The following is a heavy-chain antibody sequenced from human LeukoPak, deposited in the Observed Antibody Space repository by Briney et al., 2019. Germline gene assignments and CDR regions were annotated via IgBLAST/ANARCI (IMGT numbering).Heavy chain of an antibody. Sequence: PSETLSLTCTVSGGSISSYYWSWIRQPPGKGLEWIGYIYYSGSTNYNPSLKSRVTISVDTSKNQFSLKLSSVTAADTAVYYCARDMAVAGVRYFDYWGQGTLVTVSS. J-gene: IGHJ4*02. D-gene: IGHD6-19*01. CDR2: IYYSGST. CDR3: ARDMAVAGVRYFDY. V-gene: IGHV4-59*01. CDR1: GGSISSYY.